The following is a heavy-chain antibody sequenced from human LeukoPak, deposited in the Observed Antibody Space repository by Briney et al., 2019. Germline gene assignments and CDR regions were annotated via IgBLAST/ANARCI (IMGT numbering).Heavy chain of an antibody. V-gene: IGHV3-23*01. J-gene: IGHJ4*02. CDR1: GFTFSEYA. CDR3: AKDYWFDYGVDY. CDR2: ITGGGERT. Sequence: PSGGSLRLSCAASGFTFSEYAMNWVRQAPGKGLEWVSHITGGGERTYFADSVKGRFTMSRDNSKNTLYLQMSSLRAEDTAVYYCAKDYWFDYGVDYWGQGTLVTVSS. D-gene: IGHD4-17*01.